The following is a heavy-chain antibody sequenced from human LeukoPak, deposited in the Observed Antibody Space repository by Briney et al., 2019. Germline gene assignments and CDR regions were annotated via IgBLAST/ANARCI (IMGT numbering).Heavy chain of an antibody. D-gene: IGHD1-26*01. CDR3: ARDMSGSYYRWYFDL. J-gene: IGHJ2*01. CDR2: ISSSSSYI. CDR1: GFTVSSNS. V-gene: IGHV3-21*01. Sequence: GGSLRLSCTVSGFTVSSNSMSWVRQAPGKGLEWVSSISSSSSYIYYADSVKGRFTISRDNAKNSLYLQMNSLRAEDTAVYYCARDMSGSYYRWYFDLWGRGTLVTVSS.